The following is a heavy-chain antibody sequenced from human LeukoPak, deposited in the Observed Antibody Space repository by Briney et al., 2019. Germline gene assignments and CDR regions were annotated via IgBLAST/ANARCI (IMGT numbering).Heavy chain of an antibody. CDR3: ARRPSNVYYYVDY. D-gene: IGHD2-8*01. Sequence: GGSLRLSCAASGFTFSTYAMHWVRQTPGKGLEYVAAISSNGGATDYADSVKGRFTISRDNSKNTLYLNMGSLSTEDMAVYYCARRPSNVYYYVDYWGQGTLVTVSS. CDR2: ISSNGGAT. CDR1: GFTFSTYA. J-gene: IGHJ4*02. V-gene: IGHV3-64*02.